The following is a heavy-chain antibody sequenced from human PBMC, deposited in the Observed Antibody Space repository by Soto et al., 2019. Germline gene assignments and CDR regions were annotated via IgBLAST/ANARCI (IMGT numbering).Heavy chain of an antibody. J-gene: IGHJ6*03. Sequence: GASVKVSCKASGYTFTSYGISWVRQAPGQGLEWMGWISAYNGNTNYAQKLQGRVTMTTDTSTSTAYMELRSLRSDDTAVYYCARDPYSSSWYPHYYYYYYMDVWGQGTTVTVSS. CDR3: ARDPYSSSWYPHYYYYYYMDV. CDR1: GYTFTSYG. V-gene: IGHV1-18*01. CDR2: ISAYNGNT. D-gene: IGHD6-13*01.